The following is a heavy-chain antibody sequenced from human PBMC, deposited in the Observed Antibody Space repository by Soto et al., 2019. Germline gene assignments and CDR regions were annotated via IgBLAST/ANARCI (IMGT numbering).Heavy chain of an antibody. J-gene: IGHJ4*02. CDR2: IYPGDSDT. D-gene: IGHD3-3*01. CDR1: GYSFTSYW. Sequence: PGESLKISCKGSGYSFTSYWIGWVRQMPGKGLEWMGIIYPGDSDTRYSPSFQGQVTISADKSISTAYLQWSSLKASDTAMYYCARVNYDFWSGYHFDYWGQGTLVTVSS. V-gene: IGHV5-51*01. CDR3: ARVNYDFWSGYHFDY.